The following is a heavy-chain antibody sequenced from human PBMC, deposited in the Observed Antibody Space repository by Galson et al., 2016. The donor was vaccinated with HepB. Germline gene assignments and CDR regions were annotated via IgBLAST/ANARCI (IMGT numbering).Heavy chain of an antibody. CDR2: IIPIFRTT. J-gene: IGHJ4*02. V-gene: IGHV1-69*13. D-gene: IGHD1-26*01. CDR3: ARPPREGGNYYSFDY. CDR1: GGTFSSYA. Sequence: SVKVSCKASGGTFSSYALSWVRQAPGQGLEWMGRIIPIFRTTNYAQTFQGRVSITADESTSTAYMELSSLRSEDTAVYYCARPPREGGNYYSFDYWGQGTLVTVSS.